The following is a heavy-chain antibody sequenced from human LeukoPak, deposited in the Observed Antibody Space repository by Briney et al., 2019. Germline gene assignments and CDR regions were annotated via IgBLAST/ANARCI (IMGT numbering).Heavy chain of an antibody. D-gene: IGHD4-17*01. Sequence: GGSLRLSCAASGFTFSTYAMNWVRQAPGKGLEWVSTISGSGVSAYYADSVKGRFSIYRDNSKNTLYLQMNSLRVEDTAVYYCAIDTSHGDRLFDYWGQGTLVTVSS. CDR3: AIDTSHGDRLFDY. CDR1: GFTFSTYA. J-gene: IGHJ4*02. CDR2: ISGSGVSA. V-gene: IGHV3-23*01.